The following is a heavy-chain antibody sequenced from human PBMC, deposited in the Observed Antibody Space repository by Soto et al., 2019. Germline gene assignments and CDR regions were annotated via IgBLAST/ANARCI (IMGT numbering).Heavy chain of an antibody. CDR3: AHHDCSSTSCYREFDY. CDR2: IYWDDDK. CDR1: GFSLSTSGVG. J-gene: IGHJ4*02. D-gene: IGHD2-2*01. V-gene: IGHV2-5*02. Sequence: QITLKESGPTLVKPTQTLTLTCTFSGFSLSTSGVGVGWIRQPPGKALEWLALIYWDDDKRYSPSLKSRLTITKDTSKNQVVLTMTNMDPVDTATYYCAHHDCSSTSCYREFDYWGQGTLVTVSS.